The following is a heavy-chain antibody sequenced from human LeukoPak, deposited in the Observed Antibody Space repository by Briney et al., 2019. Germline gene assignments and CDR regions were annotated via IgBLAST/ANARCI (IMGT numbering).Heavy chain of an antibody. Sequence: KSSETLSLTCAVYGGSFSGYYWSWIRQPPGKGLEWIGEIIHSGSTNYNPSLKSRVTISVDTSKNQFSLKLSSVTAADTAVYYCARGNIVVVPAAIGWFDPWGQGTLVTVSS. CDR3: ARGNIVVVPAAIGWFDP. D-gene: IGHD2-2*01. CDR1: GGSFSGYY. J-gene: IGHJ5*02. CDR2: IIHSGST. V-gene: IGHV4-34*01.